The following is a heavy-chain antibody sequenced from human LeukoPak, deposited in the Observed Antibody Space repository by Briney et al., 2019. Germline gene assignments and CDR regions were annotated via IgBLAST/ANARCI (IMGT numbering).Heavy chain of an antibody. CDR3: AKESKRYCSSTSCFDYFDY. D-gene: IGHD2-2*01. V-gene: IGHV3-30*02. CDR1: GFTFSSYG. CDR2: IRYDGSNK. J-gene: IGHJ4*02. Sequence: GGSLRLSCAASGFTFSSYGMHWVRQAPGKGLEWVAFIRYDGSNKYYADSVKGRFTISRDNSKNTLYLQMNSLRAEDTAVYYCAKESKRYCSSTSCFDYFDYWGQGTLVTVPS.